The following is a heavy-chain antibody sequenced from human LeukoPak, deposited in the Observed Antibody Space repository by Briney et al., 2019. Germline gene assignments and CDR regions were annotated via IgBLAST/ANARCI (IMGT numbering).Heavy chain of an antibody. J-gene: IGHJ4*02. V-gene: IGHV3-53*01. CDR2: IYGGGNI. CDR3: ARGAGYNYPYYFDY. D-gene: IGHD5-24*01. Sequence: GGSLRLSCAASGFTVSSNYMNWVRQAPGKELEWVSVIYGGGNIYYADSVKGRFTISRDNSKNTLYLQMNSLRAEDTAVYYCARGAGYNYPYYFDYWGQGTLVTVSS. CDR1: GFTVSSNY.